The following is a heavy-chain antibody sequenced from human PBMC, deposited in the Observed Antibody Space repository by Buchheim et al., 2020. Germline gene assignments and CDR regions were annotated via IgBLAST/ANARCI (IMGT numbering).Heavy chain of an antibody. D-gene: IGHD6-6*01. CDR2: IYYGGST. J-gene: IGHJ6*03. Sequence: QVQLQESGPGLVKSSQTLSLTCSVSGDSISSGGYYWSWIRQHPGKGLEWIGYIYYGGSTHYNPSLKSRVTISVDASKNQFSLKLSSVTAADTAVYYCATIAARLSGYYYYYYMDVWGKGTT. V-gene: IGHV4-31*03. CDR3: ATIAARLSGYYYYYYMDV. CDR1: GDSISSGGYY.